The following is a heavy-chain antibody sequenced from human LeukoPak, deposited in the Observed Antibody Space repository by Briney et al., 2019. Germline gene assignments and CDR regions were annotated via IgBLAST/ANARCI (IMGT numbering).Heavy chain of an antibody. J-gene: IGHJ4*02. CDR3: ARLRGGWYFDY. Sequence: PGGSLRLSCAASGFTVNSNYMSWVRQASGKGLEWVSVIYSGGSTYYADSVKGRFTIPRDKSKNTLYLQMNSLRAEDTAVYYCARLRGGWYFDYWGQGTLVTVSS. V-gene: IGHV3-66*04. CDR1: GFTVNSNY. D-gene: IGHD3-10*01. CDR2: IYSGGST.